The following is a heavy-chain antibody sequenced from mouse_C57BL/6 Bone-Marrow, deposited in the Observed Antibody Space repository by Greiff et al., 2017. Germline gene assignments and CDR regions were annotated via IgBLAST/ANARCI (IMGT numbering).Heavy chain of an antibody. D-gene: IGHD1-1*01. J-gene: IGHJ3*01. CDR3: ARFLRAY. V-gene: IGHV14-2*01. CDR2: IDREDGET. CDR1: GFNIKDYY. Sequence: EVQLQQSGAELVKPGASVTLSCTASGFNIKDYYMHWVKQRTEQGLEWIGRIDREDGETKYAPYFPGKATITEDTSSNTAYLLLSSLTSEDSAVYYCARFLRAYWGQGTLVTVSA.